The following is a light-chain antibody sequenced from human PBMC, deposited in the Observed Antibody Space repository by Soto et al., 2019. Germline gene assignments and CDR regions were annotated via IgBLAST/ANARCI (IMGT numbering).Light chain of an antibody. J-gene: IGLJ2*01. CDR1: SSDVGGYKY. V-gene: IGLV2-8*01. CDR2: EVS. CDR3: CSYAGGNSLV. Sequence: QSALTQPPSASGSPGQSVTISCTGTSSDVGGYKYVSWYQQHPGKAPKLMIHEVSKRPSGVPDRFSGSKSGNTASLTVSGLQAEDEAEYYCCSYAGGNSLVFGGGTKLTVL.